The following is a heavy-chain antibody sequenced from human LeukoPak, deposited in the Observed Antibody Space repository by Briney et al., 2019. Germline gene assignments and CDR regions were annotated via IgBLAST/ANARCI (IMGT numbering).Heavy chain of an antibody. V-gene: IGHV3-30-3*01. CDR3: ARDQSVGYCSSTSCSPVDY. J-gene: IGHJ4*02. CDR1: GLTFSTFA. D-gene: IGHD2-2*01. Sequence: GRSLRLSCAASGLTFSTFAMHWVRQAPGKGLEWVAVISYDGNSKHYADSVKGRFTISRDNSKNTLYLQMNSLRAEDTAVYYCARDQSVGYCSSTSCSPVDYWGQGTLVTVSS. CDR2: ISYDGNSK.